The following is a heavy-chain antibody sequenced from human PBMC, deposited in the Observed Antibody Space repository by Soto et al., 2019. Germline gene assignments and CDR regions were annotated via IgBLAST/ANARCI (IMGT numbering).Heavy chain of an antibody. CDR1: GFTFSSHS. CDR2: ISGSSSYI. CDR3: TIVPAEGVCSSSSCYPFDS. V-gene: IGHV3-21*01. Sequence: EVLLVESGGGLVKPGGSLRLSCAASGFTFSSHSMNWVRQAPGKGLEWVSSISGSSSYIYYADSVKGRFTIARDNEKNSVSLQMNSLRSEDPAVYYCTIVPAEGVCSSSSCYPFDSWGQGTLVTVSS. D-gene: IGHD2-2*01. J-gene: IGHJ4*02.